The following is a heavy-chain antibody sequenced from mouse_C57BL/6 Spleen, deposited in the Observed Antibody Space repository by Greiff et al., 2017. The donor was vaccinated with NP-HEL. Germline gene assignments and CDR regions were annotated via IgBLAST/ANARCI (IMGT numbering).Heavy chain of an antibody. V-gene: IGHV1-15*01. D-gene: IGHD1-1*01. CDR1: GYTFTDYE. J-gene: IGHJ1*03. CDR2: IDPETGGT. Sequence: VQLQQSGAELVRPGASVTLSCKASGYTFTDYEMHWVKQTPVHGLEWIGAIDPETGGTAYNQKFKGKAILTADKSSSTAYMELRSLTSEDSAVYYCTRGPYYYGSTFDVWGTGTTVTVSS. CDR3: TRGPYYYGSTFDV.